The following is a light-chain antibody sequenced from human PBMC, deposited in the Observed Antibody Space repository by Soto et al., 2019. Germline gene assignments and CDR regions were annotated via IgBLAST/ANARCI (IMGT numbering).Light chain of an antibody. CDR1: QSISNY. J-gene: IGKJ5*01. V-gene: IGKV1-39*01. CDR2: AAS. CDR3: QQRHMWPIT. Sequence: DIQMTQSTSSLSASVGDRITITCRASQSISNYLNWYQQKPGKAPKLLIYAASSLQSGVPSRFSGSGSGTDFTLTISSLEPEDSAVYYCQQRHMWPITFGQGTRLANK.